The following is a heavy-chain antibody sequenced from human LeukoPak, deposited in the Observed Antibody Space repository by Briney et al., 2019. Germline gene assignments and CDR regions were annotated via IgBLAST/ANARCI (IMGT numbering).Heavy chain of an antibody. J-gene: IGHJ1*01. CDR2: ISAYNGNT. V-gene: IGHV1-18*01. Sequence: ASVKVSCKASGYTFTSYAMHWVRQAPGQRLEWMGWISAYNGNTNYAQKLQGRVTMTTDTSTSTAYMELRSLRSDDTAVYYCAKDPSGSYPAGYFQHWGQGTLVTVSS. CDR1: GYTFTSYA. CDR3: AKDPSGSYPAGYFQH. D-gene: IGHD1-26*01.